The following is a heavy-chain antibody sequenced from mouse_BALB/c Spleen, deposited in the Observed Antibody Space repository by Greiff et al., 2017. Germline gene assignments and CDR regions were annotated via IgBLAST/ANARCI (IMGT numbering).Heavy chain of an antibody. D-gene: IGHD2-4*01. J-gene: IGHJ1*01. CDR1: GYAFSSYW. CDR3: SRGLRPSYWYFDV. CDR2: IYPGDGDT. V-gene: IGHV1-80*01. Sequence: VQLQQSGAELVRPGSSVKISCKASGYAFSSYWMNWVKQRPGQGLEWIGQIYPGDGDTNYNGKFKGKATLTADKSSSTAYMQLSSLTSEDSAVYFCSRGLRPSYWYFDVWGAGTTVTVSS.